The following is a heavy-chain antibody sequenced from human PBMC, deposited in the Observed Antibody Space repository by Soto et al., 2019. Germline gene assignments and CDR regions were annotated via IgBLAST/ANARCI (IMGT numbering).Heavy chain of an antibody. CDR1: VFTFADYA. CDR3: AKGSGVAQQQTIYGMDV. J-gene: IGHJ6*02. V-gene: IGHV3-9*01. D-gene: IGHD6-13*01. CDR2: ISWNSGSI. Sequence: SLRLSCAASVFTFADYAMHWVRPAPGKGLEWVSGISWNSGSIGYADSVKGRFTISRDNAKNSLYLQMNSLRAEDTALYYCAKGSGVAQQQTIYGMDVWGQGTTVTVSS.